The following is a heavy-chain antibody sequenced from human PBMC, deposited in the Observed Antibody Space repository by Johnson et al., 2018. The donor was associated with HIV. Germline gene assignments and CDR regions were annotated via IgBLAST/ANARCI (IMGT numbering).Heavy chain of an antibody. CDR3: AKEGRDCTGGVCYSLAFDI. V-gene: IGHV3-30*18. D-gene: IGHD2-8*02. CDR1: GFTFSSYS. Sequence: QVQLLESGGGVVQPGRSLRLSCAASGFTFSSYSMHWVRQAPGKGLEWVAVISYDGSNKYYEDSVKGRFTISRDNSKNTLYLQMNSLRAEDTAVYYCAKEGRDCTGGVCYSLAFDIWGQGTMVTVSS. J-gene: IGHJ3*02. CDR2: ISYDGSNK.